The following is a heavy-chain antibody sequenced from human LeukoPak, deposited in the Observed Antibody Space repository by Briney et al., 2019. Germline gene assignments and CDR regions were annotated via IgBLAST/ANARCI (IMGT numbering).Heavy chain of an antibody. CDR2: IYTSGST. CDR3: ASYYYDSSGYLFDY. CDR1: GGSISSYY. Sequence: PSETLSLTCTVSGGSISSYYWSWIRQPAGKGLEWIGRIYTSGSTNYNPSLKSRVTMSVDTYKNQFFRQLSTVTAADTAVYYCASYYYDSSGYLFDYWGQGTLVTVSS. J-gene: IGHJ4*02. V-gene: IGHV4-4*07. D-gene: IGHD3-22*01.